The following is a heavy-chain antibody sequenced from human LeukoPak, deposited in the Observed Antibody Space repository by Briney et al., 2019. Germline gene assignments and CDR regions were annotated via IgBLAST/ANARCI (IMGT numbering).Heavy chain of an antibody. V-gene: IGHV4-34*01. Sequence: SETLSLTCAVYGVSFSGYYWSWIRQPPGKGLEWIGEINHSGSTNYNPSLKSRVTISVDTSKNQFSLKLSSVTAADTAVYYCARVPYPYCSSTSCYTRAFDIWGQGTMVTVSS. CDR2: INHSGST. CDR3: ARVPYPYCSSTSCYTRAFDI. CDR1: GVSFSGYY. J-gene: IGHJ3*02. D-gene: IGHD2-2*02.